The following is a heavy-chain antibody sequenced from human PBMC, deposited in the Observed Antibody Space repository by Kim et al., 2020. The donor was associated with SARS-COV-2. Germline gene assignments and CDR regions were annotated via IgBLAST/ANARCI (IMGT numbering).Heavy chain of an antibody. CDR1: GYTFTSYD. CDR3: ARSGVGAPDHGDWPDY. Sequence: ASVKVSCKASGYTFTSYDINWVRQATGQGLEWMGWMNPNSGNTGYAQKFQGRVTMTRNTSISTAYMELSSLRSEDTAVYYCARSGVGAPDHGDWPDYWGQGTLVTVSS. V-gene: IGHV1-8*01. D-gene: IGHD4-17*01. J-gene: IGHJ4*02. CDR2: MNPNSGNT.